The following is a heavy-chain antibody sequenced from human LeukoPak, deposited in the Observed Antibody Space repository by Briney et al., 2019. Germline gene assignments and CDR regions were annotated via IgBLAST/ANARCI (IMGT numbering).Heavy chain of an antibody. V-gene: IGHV4-39*01. J-gene: IGHJ2*01. CDR2: IYYSGST. Sequence: SETLSLTCTVSGGSISSSSYYWGWSRQPPGKGLEWIGSIYYSGSTYYNPSLKSRVTISVDTSKNQFSLKLSSVTAADTAVYYCARHGYWYFDLWGRGTLVTVSS. CDR3: ARHGYWYFDL. CDR1: GGSISSSSYY.